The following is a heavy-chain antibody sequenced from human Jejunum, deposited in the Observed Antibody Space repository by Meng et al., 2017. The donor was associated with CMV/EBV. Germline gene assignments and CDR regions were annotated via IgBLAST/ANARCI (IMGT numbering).Heavy chain of an antibody. CDR1: GFAVSSNS. V-gene: IGHV3-66*02. CDR3: ARQTVVAGSYYGMDV. Sequence: SGFAVSSNSLSWVRQAPGKGLEWVSIIYSGGTAYYADSVKGRFTISRDNSKNALSLQMGSLRAEDTAVYYCARQTVVAGSYYGMDVWGQGTTVTVSS. D-gene: IGHD2-2*01. CDR2: IYSGGTA. J-gene: IGHJ6*02.